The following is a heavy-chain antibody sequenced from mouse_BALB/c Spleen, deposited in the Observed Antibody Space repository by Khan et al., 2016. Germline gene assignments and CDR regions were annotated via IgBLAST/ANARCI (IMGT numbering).Heavy chain of an antibody. Sequence: EVQLLETGGGLVQPGGSRGLSCEGSVFTFSGFWMSWVRQTPGKTLEWIGDINADGSAINYAPSIKDRFTIFRDTDKNTLYLQMSNVRSEDTGTYFCMRYGGYYFDYWGQGTTLTVSS. J-gene: IGHJ2*01. CDR2: INADGSAI. D-gene: IGHD1-1*02. CDR3: MRYGGYYFDY. V-gene: IGHV11-2*02. CDR1: VFTFSGFW.